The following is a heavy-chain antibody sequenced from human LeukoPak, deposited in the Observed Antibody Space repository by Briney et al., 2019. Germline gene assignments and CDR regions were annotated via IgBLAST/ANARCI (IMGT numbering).Heavy chain of an antibody. CDR1: GGSMRSGGNY. D-gene: IGHD3-10*01. V-gene: IGHV4-31*11. Sequence: SETLSLTCAVPGGSMRSGGNYWSWIRQHPGKGLEWIGHINNNGATYYNPSLKSRLTISVDTSKEQFSLQLTSVTAADTAVYSCARVGARLSMLRGVLPSYFDSWGQGILVTVSS. CDR3: ARVGARLSMLRGVLPSYFDS. CDR2: INNNGAT. J-gene: IGHJ4*02.